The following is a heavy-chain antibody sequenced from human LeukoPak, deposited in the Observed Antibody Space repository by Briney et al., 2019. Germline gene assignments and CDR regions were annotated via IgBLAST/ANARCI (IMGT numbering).Heavy chain of an antibody. CDR3: ARGLGGPFDY. CDR1: GGSFSGYY. Sequence: SETLSLTCAVYGGSFSGYYWSWIRQPPGKGLEWIGEINHSGGTNYNPSLKSRVAISVDTSKNQFSLKLSSVTAADTAVYYCARGLGGPFDYWGQGTLVTVSS. V-gene: IGHV4-34*01. J-gene: IGHJ4*02. CDR2: INHSGGT. D-gene: IGHD3-10*01.